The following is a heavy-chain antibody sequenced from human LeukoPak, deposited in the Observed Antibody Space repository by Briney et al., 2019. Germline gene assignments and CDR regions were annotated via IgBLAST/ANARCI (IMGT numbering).Heavy chain of an antibody. CDR2: IYTGGNT. J-gene: IGHJ4*02. CDR3: ARGQIDLLRNYFDS. V-gene: IGHV3-66*01. Sequence: GGSLRLSCAASGFIVSHKYMARVRQAPGKGLEWLSIIYTGGNTVSAESVKGRFIISRDNSRNTVHLQMNSLRDDDTAVYYCARGQIDLLRNYFDSWGPGTLVAVSS. D-gene: IGHD3-22*01. CDR1: GFIVSHKY.